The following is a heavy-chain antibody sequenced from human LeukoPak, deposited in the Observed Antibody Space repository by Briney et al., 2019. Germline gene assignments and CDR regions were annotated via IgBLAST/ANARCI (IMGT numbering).Heavy chain of an antibody. J-gene: IGHJ4*02. CDR2: IIPTFGTA. CDR3: ARGAYSSSSDLGDY. CDR1: GGTFSSYA. V-gene: IGHV1-69*05. D-gene: IGHD6-6*01. Sequence: SVKVSCKASGGTFSSYAISWVRQAPGQGLEWMGRIIPTFGTANYAQKFQGRVTITTDESTSTAYMELSSLRSEDTAVYYCARGAYSSSSDLGDYWGQGTLVTVSS.